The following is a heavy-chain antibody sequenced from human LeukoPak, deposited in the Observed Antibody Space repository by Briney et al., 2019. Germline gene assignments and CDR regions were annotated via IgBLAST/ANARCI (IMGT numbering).Heavy chain of an antibody. J-gene: IGHJ4*02. V-gene: IGHV3-64D*06. CDR1: GFIFSNYA. CDR2: ISSNGGST. D-gene: IGHD6-19*01. CDR3: VKGKGIAVTSLNY. Sequence: GGSLRLSCSASGFIFSNYAMHWVRQAPGKGLEYVSAISSNGGSTYYTDSVKGRFTISRDNSKNTLYLQMSSLRAEDTAVYYCVKGKGIAVTSLNYWGQGTLVTVSS.